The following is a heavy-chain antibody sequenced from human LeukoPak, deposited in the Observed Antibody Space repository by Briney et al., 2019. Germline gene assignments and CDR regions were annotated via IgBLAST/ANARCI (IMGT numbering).Heavy chain of an antibody. CDR2: ISYDGSNK. D-gene: IGHD6-19*01. V-gene: IGHV3-30-3*01. CDR1: GFTFSSYA. J-gene: IGHJ6*02. Sequence: GGSLRLSCAASGFTFSSYAMHWVRQAPGKGLEWVAVISYDGSNKYYADSVKGRFTISRDNSKNTLYLQMNSLRAEDTAVYYCARGRVAAVRDYYYGMDVWGQGTTVTVSS. CDR3: ARGRVAAVRDYYYGMDV.